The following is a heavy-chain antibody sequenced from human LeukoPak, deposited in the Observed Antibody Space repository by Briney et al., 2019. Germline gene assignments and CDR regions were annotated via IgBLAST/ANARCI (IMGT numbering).Heavy chain of an antibody. CDR3: ARDERGYGNLDY. J-gene: IGHJ4*02. V-gene: IGHV4-4*02. D-gene: IGHD6-25*01. Sequence: PSGTLSLTCAVSGGSISSSNWWSWVRQPPGTGLEWIGEIYHSGNTNYNPSLKSRATISVDKSKNQFSLKLSSVTAADTAVYYCARDERGYGNLDYWGQGTLVTVSS. CDR1: GGSISSSNW. CDR2: IYHSGNT.